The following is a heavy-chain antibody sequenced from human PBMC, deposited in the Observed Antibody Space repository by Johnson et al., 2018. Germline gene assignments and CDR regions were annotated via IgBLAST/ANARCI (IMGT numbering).Heavy chain of an antibody. V-gene: IGHV3-15*07. CDR2: IKSKTDGGTT. J-gene: IGHJ6*03. Sequence: VQLLESGGGLVKPGGSXRLSCAASGFTFSSYSMNWVRQAPGKGLEWVGRIKSKTDGGTTEYAAPVKGRFTTSRDDSKNTLYLQMNSLKTEDTAVYYCTTGITMVRGVIISDYYMDVWGKGTTVTVSS. CDR1: GFTFSSYS. D-gene: IGHD3-10*01. CDR3: TTGITMVRGVIISDYYMDV.